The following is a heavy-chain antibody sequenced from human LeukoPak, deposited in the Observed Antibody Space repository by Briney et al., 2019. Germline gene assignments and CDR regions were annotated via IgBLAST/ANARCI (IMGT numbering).Heavy chain of an antibody. CDR1: GGSFSGYY. J-gene: IGHJ3*02. V-gene: IGHV4-34*01. Sequence: PSETLSLTCAVYGGSFSGYYWTWIRQPPGKGLEWIGEINHSGGTNYNPSLKSRGTISVDTSKSQFSLRLSSVTAADTAVYFCARGTNKGAFDIWGPGTVVTVSS. D-gene: IGHD1-14*01. CDR3: ARGTNKGAFDI. CDR2: INHSGGT.